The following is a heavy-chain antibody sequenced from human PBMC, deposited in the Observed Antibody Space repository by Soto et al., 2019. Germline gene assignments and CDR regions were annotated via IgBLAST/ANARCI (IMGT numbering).Heavy chain of an antibody. Sequence: ASVKVSCKASGGTFSSYAISWVRQAPGQGLEWMGGIIPIFGTANYAQKFQGRVTITADESTSTAYMELSSLRSEDTAVYYCARTTVTTNPYFYYYYYGMDVWGQGTTVTVSS. J-gene: IGHJ6*02. CDR3: ARTTVTTNPYFYYYYYGMDV. D-gene: IGHD4-17*01. V-gene: IGHV1-69*13. CDR2: IIPIFGTA. CDR1: GGTFSSYA.